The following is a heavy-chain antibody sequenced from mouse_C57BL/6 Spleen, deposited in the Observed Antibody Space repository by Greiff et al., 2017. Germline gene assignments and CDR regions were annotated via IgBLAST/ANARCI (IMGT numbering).Heavy chain of an antibody. CDR1: GFTFSDYY. J-gene: IGHJ4*01. CDR2: INYDGSST. Sequence: EVMLVESEGGLVQPGSSMKLSCTASGFTFSDYYMAWVRQVPEKGLEWVANINYDGSSTYYLDSLKSRFIISRDNAKNILYLQMSSLKSEDTATYYCARVTGKGYYYAMDYWGQGTSVTVSS. V-gene: IGHV5-16*01. D-gene: IGHD4-1*01. CDR3: ARVTGKGYYYAMDY.